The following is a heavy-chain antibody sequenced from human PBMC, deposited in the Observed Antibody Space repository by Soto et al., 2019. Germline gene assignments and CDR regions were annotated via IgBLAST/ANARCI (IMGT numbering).Heavy chain of an antibody. D-gene: IGHD2-2*01. Sequence: SQTLSLTCAVYGGSFSGYYWSWIRQPPGKGLEWIGEINHSGSTNYNPSLKSRVTISVDTSKNQFSLKLSSVTAADTAVYYCARGRVESGEYQLPWRGVFDYWGQGTLVTVSS. V-gene: IGHV4-34*01. CDR3: ARGRVESGEYQLPWRGVFDY. J-gene: IGHJ4*02. CDR2: INHSGST. CDR1: GGSFSGYY.